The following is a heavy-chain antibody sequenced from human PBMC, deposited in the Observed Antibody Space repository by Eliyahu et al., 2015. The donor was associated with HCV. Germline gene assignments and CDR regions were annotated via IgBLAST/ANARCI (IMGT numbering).Heavy chain of an antibody. CDR2: IKQDGSEK. Sequence: EVQLAESGGGLVQPGGSPRLSCXASGXTFSXYWMTWVRQAPGKGLEWVANIKQDGSEKFYVDSVKGRFTISRDNAKNSLFLQMSSLRAEDTAVYYCVKAQAGPHYFDYWGQGTLVTVSS. J-gene: IGHJ4*02. CDR3: VKAQAGPHYFDY. V-gene: IGHV3-7*01. CDR1: GXTFSXYW.